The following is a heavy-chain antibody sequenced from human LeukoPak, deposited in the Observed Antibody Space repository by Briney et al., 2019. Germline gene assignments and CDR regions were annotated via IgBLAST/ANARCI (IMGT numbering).Heavy chain of an antibody. Sequence: ASVTVSCKASGYTFTSYYMHWVRQAPGQGLEWMGIINPSDGSTSYAQKFQGRVTMTRDTSTSTAYMELRSLRSDDTAVYYCAGDWEYTMVRGVILEIYYYYGMDVWGQGTTVTVSS. CDR3: AGDWEYTMVRGVILEIYYYYGMDV. J-gene: IGHJ6*02. CDR2: INPSDGST. D-gene: IGHD3-10*01. V-gene: IGHV1-46*01. CDR1: GYTFTSYY.